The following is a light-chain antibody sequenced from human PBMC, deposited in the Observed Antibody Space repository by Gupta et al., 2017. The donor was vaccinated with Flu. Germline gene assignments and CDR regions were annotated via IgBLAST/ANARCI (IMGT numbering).Light chain of an antibody. J-gene: IGLJ3*02. V-gene: IGLV2-11*02. CDR1: GSDVGTFNY. Sequence: QSAVVQPRSVSKFPGQTVTISCGGAGSDVGTFNYVSWYQQHPGKAPKVIIFDVTQRPSGVPSRFSGSRSGDTAYLTISGLQTEDEADYYCYSYAGYHRWVFGGGTKLTVL. CDR2: DVT. CDR3: YSYAGYHRWV.